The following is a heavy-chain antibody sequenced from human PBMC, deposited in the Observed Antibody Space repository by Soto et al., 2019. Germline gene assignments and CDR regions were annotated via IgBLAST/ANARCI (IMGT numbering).Heavy chain of an antibody. CDR3: ARDTSFYFDY. J-gene: IGHJ4*02. V-gene: IGHV1-18*01. D-gene: IGHD2-2*01. Sequence: ASVKVSCKASNYTFITYGITWVRQAPGQGLEWVGWITPYNGETNYGENFQGRVTMTADTSTSTAYMELRSLTTDDTAVYYCARDTSFYFDYWGQGTRVTVSS. CDR2: ITPYNGET. CDR1: NYTFITYG.